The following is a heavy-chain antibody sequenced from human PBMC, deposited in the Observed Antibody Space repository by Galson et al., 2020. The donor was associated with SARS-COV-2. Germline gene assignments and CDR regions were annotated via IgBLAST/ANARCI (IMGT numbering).Heavy chain of an antibody. CDR3: AFANPMYYYDSSGYQHEYYVDY. J-gene: IGHJ4*02. CDR2: IYYSGST. CDR1: GGSISSSSYY. V-gene: IGHV4-39*07. Sequence: SETLSLTCTVSGGSISSSSYYWGWIRQPPGKGLEWIGSIYYSGSTYYNPSLKSRVTISVDTSKNQFSLKLSSVTAADTAVYYCAFANPMYYYDSSGYQHEYYVDYWGQGTLVTVSS. D-gene: IGHD3-22*01.